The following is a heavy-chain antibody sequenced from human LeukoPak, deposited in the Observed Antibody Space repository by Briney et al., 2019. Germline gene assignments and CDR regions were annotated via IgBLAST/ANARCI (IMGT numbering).Heavy chain of an antibody. CDR3: ARSIAAADPYYGTDV. V-gene: IGHV4-59*08. D-gene: IGHD6-13*01. CDR2: IYYSGST. Sequence: PSETLSLTCTVSGGSISSYYWSWIRQPPGKGLEWIGYIYYSGSTNYNPSLKSRVTISVDTSKNQFSLKLSSVTAADTAVYYCARSIAAADPYYGTDVWGQGTTVTVSS. J-gene: IGHJ6*02. CDR1: GGSISSYY.